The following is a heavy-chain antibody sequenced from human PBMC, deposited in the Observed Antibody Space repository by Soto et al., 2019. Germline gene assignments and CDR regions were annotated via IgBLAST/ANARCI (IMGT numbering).Heavy chain of an antibody. CDR3: AKTRWIAADPHAFDI. V-gene: IGHV1-69*13. J-gene: IGHJ3*02. Sequence: SVKVSCKASGGTFSSYAISWVRQAPGQGLEWMGGIIPIFGTANYAQKFQGRVTITADESTSTAYLELSSLRSEDTAVYYCAKTRWIAADPHAFDIWGQGTMVTVSS. CDR1: GGTFSSYA. D-gene: IGHD6-13*01. CDR2: IIPIFGTA.